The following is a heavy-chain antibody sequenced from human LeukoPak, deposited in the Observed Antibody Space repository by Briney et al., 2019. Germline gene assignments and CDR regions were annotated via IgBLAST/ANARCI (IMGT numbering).Heavy chain of an antibody. CDR2: IYSGGST. Sequence: GGSLRLSCAASGFTVSSNYMSWVRQAPGKGLEWVSVIYSGGSTYYADSVKGRFTISRDNAKNSLYLQMNSLRTEDTALYYCAKDIRGSYYPYYGMDVWGQGTTVTVSS. CDR1: GFTVSSNY. V-gene: IGHV3-53*05. CDR3: AKDIRGSYYPYYGMDV. J-gene: IGHJ6*02. D-gene: IGHD1-26*01.